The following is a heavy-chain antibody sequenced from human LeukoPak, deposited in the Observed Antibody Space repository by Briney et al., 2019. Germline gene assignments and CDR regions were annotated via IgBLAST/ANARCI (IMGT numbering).Heavy chain of an antibody. V-gene: IGHV3-23*01. J-gene: IGHJ4*02. CDR1: GLTFSIYA. CDR3: AKAMVRGVPIDY. CDR2: ISGSGGST. D-gene: IGHD3-10*01. Sequence: GGSLRLSCAASGLTFSIYAMSWVRQAPGKGLEWVSAISGSGGSTYYADSVKGRFTISRDNSKNTLYLQMNSLRAEDTAVYYCAKAMVRGVPIDYWGQGTLVTVSS.